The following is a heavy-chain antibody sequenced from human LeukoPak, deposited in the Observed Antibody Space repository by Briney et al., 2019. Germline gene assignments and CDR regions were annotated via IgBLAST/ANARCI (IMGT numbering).Heavy chain of an antibody. J-gene: IGHJ4*02. V-gene: IGHV1-2*02. CDR2: INPNSGGT. Sequence: ASVKVSCKASGCTFTGYYMHWVRQAPGQGLEWMGWINPNSGGTNYAQKFQGRVTMTRDTSISTAYMELSRLRSDDTAVYYCAISYSSSSPYFDYWGQGTLVTVSS. D-gene: IGHD6-6*01. CDR1: GCTFTGYY. CDR3: AISYSSSSPYFDY.